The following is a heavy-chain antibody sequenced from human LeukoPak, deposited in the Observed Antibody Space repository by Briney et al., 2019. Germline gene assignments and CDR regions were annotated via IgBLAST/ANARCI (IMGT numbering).Heavy chain of an antibody. Sequence: SETLSLTCTVSGGSISSYYWNWIRQPAGKGLEWIGRIHTSGSTYYSPSLKSRVTISLDTSRNQFSLKLNSVTAADTAVYYCAKSNGYGLVDIWGQGTMVTVSS. CDR3: AKSNGYGLVDI. J-gene: IGHJ3*02. V-gene: IGHV4-4*07. CDR2: IHTSGST. D-gene: IGHD3-10*01. CDR1: GGSISSYY.